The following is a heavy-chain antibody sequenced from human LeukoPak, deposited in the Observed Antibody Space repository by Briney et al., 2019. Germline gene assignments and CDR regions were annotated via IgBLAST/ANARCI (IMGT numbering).Heavy chain of an antibody. V-gene: IGHV4-38-2*02. CDR1: GYSISSGYY. Sequence: SETLSLTCTVSGYSISSGYYWGWIRQPPGKGLEWIGSIYHSGSTYYNPSLKSRVTISVDTSKNQFSLKLSSVTAADTAVYYCARVGGLPELNWFDPWGQGTLVTVSS. CDR3: ARVGGLPELNWFDP. D-gene: IGHD3-3*01. J-gene: IGHJ5*02. CDR2: IYHSGST.